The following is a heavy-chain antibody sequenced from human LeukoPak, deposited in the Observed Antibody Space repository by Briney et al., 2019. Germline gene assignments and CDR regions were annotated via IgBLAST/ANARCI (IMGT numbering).Heavy chain of an antibody. D-gene: IGHD4-17*01. CDR3: ARGPYGDYNYYYYGMDV. CDR1: GFTFSSYA. Sequence: PGGSLGLSCAASGFTFSSYAMHWVRQAPGKGLEYVSAISSNGGSTYYANSVKGRFTISRDNSKNTLYLQMGSLRAEDMAVYYCARGPYGDYNYYYYGMDVWGQGTTVTVSS. CDR2: ISSNGGST. V-gene: IGHV3-64*01. J-gene: IGHJ6*02.